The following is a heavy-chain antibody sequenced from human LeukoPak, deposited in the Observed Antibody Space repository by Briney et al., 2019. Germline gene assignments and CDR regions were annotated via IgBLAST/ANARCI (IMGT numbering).Heavy chain of an antibody. CDR1: EGSLSGSLSGYY. V-gene: IGHV4-34*01. CDR2: ISPRRNT. Sequence: SETLSLTCAIYEGSLSGSLSGYYWSWVRQPPGTGLEWIGDISPRRNTDYNPTLKSRVTISVDTSKNQFSLKLSSVTAADTAVYYCARASDYVRDAFDIWGQGTMVTVSS. J-gene: IGHJ3*02. CDR3: ARASDYVRDAFDI. D-gene: IGHD4-17*01.